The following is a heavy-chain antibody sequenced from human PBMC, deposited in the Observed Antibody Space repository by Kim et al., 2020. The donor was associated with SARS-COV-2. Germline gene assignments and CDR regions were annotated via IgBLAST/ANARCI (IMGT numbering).Heavy chain of an antibody. CDR1: GFTFDDYA. D-gene: IGHD1-26*01. V-gene: IGHV3-9*01. CDR2: ISWNSGSI. CDR3: ARGTELGSYYSYGMDV. Sequence: GGSLRLSCVASGFTFDDYAMHWVRQAPGKGLEWVSGISWNSGSIGYADSVKGRFTISRDNAKNSLYLQMNSLRAEDTALYYCARGTELGSYYSYGMDVWGQGTTVTVSS. J-gene: IGHJ6*02.